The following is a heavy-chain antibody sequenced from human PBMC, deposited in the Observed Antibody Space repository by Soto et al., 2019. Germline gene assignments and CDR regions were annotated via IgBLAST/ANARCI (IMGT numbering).Heavy chain of an antibody. CDR1: GFTFSSYS. Sequence: GGSLRLSCAASGFTFSSYSMNWVRQAPGKGLEWVSSISSSSSYIYYADSVKGRFTISRDNAKNSLYLQMNSLRAEDTAVYYCARSLVLRFLEWLSKNDAFDIWGQGTMVTVSS. V-gene: IGHV3-21*01. J-gene: IGHJ3*02. D-gene: IGHD3-3*01. CDR2: ISSSSSYI. CDR3: ARSLVLRFLEWLSKNDAFDI.